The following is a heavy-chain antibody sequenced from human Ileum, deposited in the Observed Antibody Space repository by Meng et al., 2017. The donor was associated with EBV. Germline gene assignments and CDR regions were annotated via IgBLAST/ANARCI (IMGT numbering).Heavy chain of an antibody. J-gene: IGHJ3*02. Sequence: QVQLVQSGXEVKKXXXSVKVPCXASGYTFSSYGISWVRQAPGQGPEWMGWISSYNDNTDYARNLQGRVTLTRDTPTSTAFMELRSLTSDDTAVYYCARNYYDNSGDGTQAAFDIWGQGTKVTVSS. D-gene: IGHD3-22*01. CDR2: ISSYNDNT. V-gene: IGHV1-18*01. CDR3: ARNYYDNSGDGTQAAFDI. CDR1: GYTFSSYG.